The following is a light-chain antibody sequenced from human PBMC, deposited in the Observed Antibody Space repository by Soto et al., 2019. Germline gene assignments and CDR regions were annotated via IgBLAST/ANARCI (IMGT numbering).Light chain of an antibody. CDR1: SSNIGAGYD. CDR3: QSYDSSLSGDVV. V-gene: IGLV1-40*01. J-gene: IGLJ2*01. Sequence: QSVLTQPPSVSGAPGQRVTISCTGSSSNIGAGYDVHWYQQLPGTARKLLIYGNSNRPSGVPDRFSGSKSGTSASLAITGLQAEDEADYYCQSYDSSLSGDVVFGGGTQLTVL. CDR2: GNS.